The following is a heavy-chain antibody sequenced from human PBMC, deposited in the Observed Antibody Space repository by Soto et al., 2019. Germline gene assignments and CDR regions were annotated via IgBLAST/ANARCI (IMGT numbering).Heavy chain of an antibody. D-gene: IGHD6-19*01. J-gene: IGHJ6*02. CDR1: GFTFSSYE. CDR2: ISSSSSYI. CDR3: ARDSLGIAVAGPYYYYYYGMDV. Sequence: EVQLVESGGGLVQPGGSLRLSCAASGFTFSSYEMNWVRQAPGKGLEWVSSISSSSSYIYYEDSVKGRFTISRDNAKNSLYLQMTSLRAEATAVYYCARDSLGIAVAGPYYYYYYGMDVWGQGTTVTVSS. V-gene: IGHV3-48*03.